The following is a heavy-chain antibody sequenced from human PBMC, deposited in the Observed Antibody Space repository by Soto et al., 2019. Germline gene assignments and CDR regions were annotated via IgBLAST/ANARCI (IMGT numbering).Heavy chain of an antibody. V-gene: IGHV1-69*01. CDR3: ARTKCLPPCQKSIAARHYNWFDP. Sequence: QVQLVQSGAEVKKPGSSVKVSCKASGGTFSSYAISWVRQAPGQGLEWMGGIIPIFGTANYAQKFQGRVTITADESTSTAYMELSSLRSEDTAVYYCARTKCLPPCQKSIAARHYNWFDPWGQGTLVTVSS. CDR1: GGTFSSYA. J-gene: IGHJ5*02. D-gene: IGHD6-6*01. CDR2: IIPIFGTA.